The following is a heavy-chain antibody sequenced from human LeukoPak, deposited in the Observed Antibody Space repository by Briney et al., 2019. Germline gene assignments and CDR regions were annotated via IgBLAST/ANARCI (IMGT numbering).Heavy chain of an antibody. Sequence: AASVKVSCKASGYTFTGYYMHWVRQAPGQGLEWMGWINPNSGGTNYAQKFQGRVTMTRDTSISTAYMELSRLRSDDTAVYYCARGYKPTIAAAGYWGQGTLVTVSS. CDR2: INPNSGGT. J-gene: IGHJ4*02. D-gene: IGHD6-13*01. CDR3: ARGYKPTIAAAGY. CDR1: GYTFTGYY. V-gene: IGHV1-2*02.